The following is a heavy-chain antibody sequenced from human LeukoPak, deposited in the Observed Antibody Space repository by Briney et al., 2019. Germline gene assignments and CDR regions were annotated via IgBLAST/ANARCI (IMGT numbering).Heavy chain of an antibody. Sequence: TSQTLSLTCGISGDSVSTNSAAWNWVRQSPSRGLEWLGRTYYRSKWYNDYAVSVKSRITINPDTSKNQFSLQLNSVTPEDTAVYFCTRTGGGGRSFDNWGQGTLVTVSS. CDR3: TRTGGGGRSFDN. CDR1: GDSVSTNSAA. J-gene: IGHJ4*02. D-gene: IGHD7-27*01. CDR2: TYYRSKWYN. V-gene: IGHV6-1*01.